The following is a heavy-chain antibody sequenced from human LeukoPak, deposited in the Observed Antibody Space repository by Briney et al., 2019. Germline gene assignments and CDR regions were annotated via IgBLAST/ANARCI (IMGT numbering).Heavy chain of an antibody. J-gene: IGHJ4*02. D-gene: IGHD6-13*01. V-gene: IGHV3-23*01. CDR1: GFTFSSYA. CDR2: ISGSGGST. CDR3: AKAYHSSSWGALDY. Sequence: GGSLRLSCAASGFTFSSYAMSWVRQAPGKGLEWVSAISGSGGSTYYADSVKGRFTISRDNSKNTLYLQMNSLRAEDTAVYYCAKAYHSSSWGALDYWGQGTLVTVSS.